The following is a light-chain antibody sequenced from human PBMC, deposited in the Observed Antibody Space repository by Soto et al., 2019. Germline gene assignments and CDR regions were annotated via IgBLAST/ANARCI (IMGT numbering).Light chain of an antibody. J-gene: IGLJ1*01. CDR3: SSFTSSSTDV. Sequence: QSALTQPASVSGSPGQSITISCTGTSSDVAGYNYVSWYQQHPGKAPKLMIYDVSNRPSGVSNRFSGSKSGNTASLTISGLQAEDEADYYCSSFTSSSTDVFGIGTKLTVL. CDR2: DVS. CDR1: SSDVAGYNY. V-gene: IGLV2-14*01.